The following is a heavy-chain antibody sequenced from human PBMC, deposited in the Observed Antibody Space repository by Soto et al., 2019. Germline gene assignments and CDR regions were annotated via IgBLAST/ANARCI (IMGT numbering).Heavy chain of an antibody. Sequence: ASVKVSFKASGYTFTSYGISWVRQAPGQGLEWMGWISAYNGNTNYAQKLQGRVTMTTDTSTSTAYMELRSLRSDDTAVYYCARSFLEWLLPNYYYGMDVWGQGTTVTVSS. V-gene: IGHV1-18*04. CDR1: GYTFTSYG. D-gene: IGHD3-3*01. J-gene: IGHJ6*02. CDR2: ISAYNGNT. CDR3: ARSFLEWLLPNYYYGMDV.